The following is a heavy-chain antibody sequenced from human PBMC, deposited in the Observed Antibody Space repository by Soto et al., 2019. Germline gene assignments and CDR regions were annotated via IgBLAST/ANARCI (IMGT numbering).Heavy chain of an antibody. Sequence: ASVKVSCKASGGTFSSYAISWVRQAPGQGLEWMGGIIPILGIANYAQKFQGRVTITADKSTSTAYMELSSLRSEDPAVYYCARDLGDSSGYYWGYWGQGTLVTVSS. J-gene: IGHJ4*02. CDR1: GGTFSSYA. V-gene: IGHV1-69*10. CDR2: IIPILGIA. CDR3: ARDLGDSSGYYWGY. D-gene: IGHD3-22*01.